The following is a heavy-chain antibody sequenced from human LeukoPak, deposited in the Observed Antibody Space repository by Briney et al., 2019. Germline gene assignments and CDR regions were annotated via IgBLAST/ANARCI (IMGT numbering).Heavy chain of an antibody. CDR1: GYTFTSYY. D-gene: IGHD3-22*01. J-gene: IGHJ4*02. CDR2: INPSGGST. CDR3: ARDTAAYTMIVVVITQHFDY. Sequence: GSSVKVSCKASGYTFTSYYMHWVRQAPGQGLEWMGIINPSGGSTSYAQKFQGRVTMTRDTSTSTAYMELRSLRSDDTAVYYCARDTAAYTMIVVVITQHFDYWGQGTLVTVSS. V-gene: IGHV1-46*01.